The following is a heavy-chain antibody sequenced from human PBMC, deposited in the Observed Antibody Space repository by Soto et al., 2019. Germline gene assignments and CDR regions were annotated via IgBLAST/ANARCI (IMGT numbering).Heavy chain of an antibody. J-gene: IGHJ4*02. CDR3: ARERITMSSYYLDY. CDR2: ISYDGSNK. V-gene: IGHV3-30-3*01. D-gene: IGHD3-10*02. Sequence: PGGSLRLSCAASGFTFSSYAMHWVRQAPGKGLEWVAVISYDGSNKYYADSVKGRFTISRDNSKNTLYLQMNSLRAEDTDVYYCARERITMSSYYLDYWGQGTLVTVSS. CDR1: GFTFSSYA.